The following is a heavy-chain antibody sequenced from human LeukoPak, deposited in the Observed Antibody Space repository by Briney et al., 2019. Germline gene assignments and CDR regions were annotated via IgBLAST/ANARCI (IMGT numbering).Heavy chain of an antibody. J-gene: IGHJ4*02. CDR3: ASAYSSSWYRFDY. CDR1: GGSISSGSYY. CDR2: IYTSGST. V-gene: IGHV4-61*02. D-gene: IGHD6-13*01. Sequence: SETLSLTCTVSGGSISSGSYYWSWIRQPAGKGLEWIGRIYTSGSTNYNPSLKSRVTISVDTSKNQFSLKLSSVTAADTAVYYCASAYSSSWYRFDYWGQGTLVTVSS.